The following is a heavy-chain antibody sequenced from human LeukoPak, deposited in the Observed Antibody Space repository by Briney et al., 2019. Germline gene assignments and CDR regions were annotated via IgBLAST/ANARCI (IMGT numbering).Heavy chain of an antibody. CDR1: GFTFSGSA. J-gene: IGHJ1*01. Sequence: GGSLRLSCAASGFTFSGSAMHWVRQASGKGLEWVGRIRSKANSYATAYAASVKGRFTISRDDSKNTAYLQMNSLKTEDTAVYYCAVAGQGYFQHWGQGTLVTVS. V-gene: IGHV3-73*01. CDR3: AVAGQGYFQH. CDR2: IRSKANSYAT. D-gene: IGHD6-19*01.